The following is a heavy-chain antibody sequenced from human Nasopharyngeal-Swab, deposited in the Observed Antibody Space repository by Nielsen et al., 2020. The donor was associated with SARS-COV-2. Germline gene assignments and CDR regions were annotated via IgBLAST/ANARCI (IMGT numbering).Heavy chain of an antibody. CDR2: ISTDGSGT. CDR3: ARRGGFCSGGTCYLDY. CDR1: GFTFSSYW. Sequence: GGSLRLSCSASGFTFSSYWMHWVRQLPGKGLVWVSRISTDGSGTNYADSVKGRFTVSRDNAKNTLYLQMNSLRAEDTAVYYCARRGGFCSGGTCYLDYWGQGTLVTVSS. J-gene: IGHJ4*02. D-gene: IGHD2-15*01. V-gene: IGHV3-74*01.